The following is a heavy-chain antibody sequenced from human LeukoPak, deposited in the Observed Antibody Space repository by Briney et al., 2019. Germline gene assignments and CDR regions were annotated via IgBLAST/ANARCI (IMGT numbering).Heavy chain of an antibody. Sequence: GGSLRLSCAASGFTFSSYEMNWVRQAPGKGLEWVSYISSSGSTIYYADSVKGRFTISRDNAKNSLYLQMNSLRAEDTAVYYCARHVVAVGFDYWGQGTLVTVSS. CDR1: GFTFSSYE. J-gene: IGHJ4*02. D-gene: IGHD3-22*01. CDR3: ARHVVAVGFDY. V-gene: IGHV3-48*03. CDR2: ISSSGSTI.